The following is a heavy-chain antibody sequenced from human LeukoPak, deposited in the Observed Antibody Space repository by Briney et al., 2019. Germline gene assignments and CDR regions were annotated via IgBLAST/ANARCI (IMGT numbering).Heavy chain of an antibody. CDR2: IDENGRNT. J-gene: IGHJ4*02. CDR3: TKDNFPGQRIDF. Sequence: GGSLRVSCAASGFTFSNYAMTWVRQAPGKGLEWVSSIDENGRNTFYADSVKGRFTISRDNSGNTLYLRMNSLRPEDTAVYYCTKDNFPGQRIDFWGQGILVTVSS. D-gene: IGHD3-3*01. V-gene: IGHV3-23*01. CDR1: GFTFSNYA.